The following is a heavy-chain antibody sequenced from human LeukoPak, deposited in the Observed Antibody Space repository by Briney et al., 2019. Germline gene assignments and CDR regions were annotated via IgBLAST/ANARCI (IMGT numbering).Heavy chain of an antibody. CDR1: GFTFSSYW. J-gene: IGHJ6*02. Sequence: GGSLRLSCAASGFTFSSYWMSWVRQAPGKGLEWVANIKQDGSEKYYVDSVKGRFTISRDNAKDSLYLQMNSLRAEDTAVYYCARVLNYDFWSGYPYYYYGMDVWGQGTTVTVSS. V-gene: IGHV3-7*01. CDR2: IKQDGSEK. CDR3: ARVLNYDFWSGYPYYYYGMDV. D-gene: IGHD3-3*01.